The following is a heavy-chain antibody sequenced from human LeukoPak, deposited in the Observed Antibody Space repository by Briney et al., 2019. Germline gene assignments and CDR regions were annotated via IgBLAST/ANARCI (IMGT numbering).Heavy chain of an antibody. Sequence: SETLSLTCTVSGGSIDTFYWNWIRQPPGKGLEWLGYIYYTGSTNYNPSLKSRVTISLDTSKNQFSLRLTSVTAADSAIYYCVRVDYDHSLDYWGQGILVTVSS. J-gene: IGHJ4*02. D-gene: IGHD4-17*01. CDR2: IYYTGST. CDR1: GGSIDTFY. CDR3: VRVDYDHSLDY. V-gene: IGHV4-59*01.